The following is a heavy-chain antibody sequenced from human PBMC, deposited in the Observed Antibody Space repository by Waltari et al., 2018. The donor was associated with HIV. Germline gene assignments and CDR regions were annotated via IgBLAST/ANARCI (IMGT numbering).Heavy chain of an antibody. V-gene: IGHV3-7*01. CDR2: IKEDGNEK. J-gene: IGHJ4*02. D-gene: IGHD3-3*01. CDR3: ARERYFDFWSGYQFDS. Sequence: EVQLVGSGGGLVQPGGSLRLSCASSGFTFSRSRMSGVRQAPGKGREWVANIKEDGNEKYYVDSVRGRFTISRDNAKNSLSLQMNSLRAEDTAVYYCARERYFDFWSGYQFDSWGQGTLVTVSS. CDR1: GFTFSRSR.